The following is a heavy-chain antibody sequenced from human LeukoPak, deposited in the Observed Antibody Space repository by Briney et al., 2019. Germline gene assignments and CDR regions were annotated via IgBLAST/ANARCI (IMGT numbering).Heavy chain of an antibody. J-gene: IGHJ4*02. Sequence: ASVKVSCKASGYTFTSYGISWVRQAPGQGLEWMGWINPNSGGTNYAQKFQGRVTMTTDTSTSTAYMELRSLRSDDTAVYYCARDTGVSPRSCDYWGQGTLVTVSS. CDR2: INPNSGGT. D-gene: IGHD2-8*02. CDR3: ARDTGVSPRSCDY. CDR1: GYTFTSYG. V-gene: IGHV1-18*01.